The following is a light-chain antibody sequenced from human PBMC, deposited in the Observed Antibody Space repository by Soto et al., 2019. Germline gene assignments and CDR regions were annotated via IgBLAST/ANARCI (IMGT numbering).Light chain of an antibody. CDR3: QQSYSTPPWT. J-gene: IGKJ1*01. Sequence: IQMTQAPSFLPASLADRVSITCRASQSVNTFLNWYQQRPGKAPKLLIHAASRMESGVPSRFSGSGSGTDFTLTISSLEPEDVATYYCQQSYSTPPWTFGQGTQLEIK. CDR2: AAS. V-gene: IGKV1-39*01. CDR1: QSVNTF.